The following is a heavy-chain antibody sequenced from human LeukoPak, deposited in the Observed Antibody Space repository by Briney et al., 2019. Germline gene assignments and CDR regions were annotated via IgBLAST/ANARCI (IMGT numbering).Heavy chain of an antibody. CDR2: INPNSGGT. J-gene: IGHJ4*02. CDR3: ARIGPLTGTTPWRGFDY. D-gene: IGHD1-20*01. V-gene: IGHV1-2*02. CDR1: GCTFTGYY. Sequence: ASVKVSCKASGCTFTGYYMHWVRQAPGQGLEWMGWINPNSGGTNYAQKFQGRVTMTRDTSISTAYMELSRLRSDDTAMYYCARIGPLTGTTPWRGFDYWGQGTLVTVSS.